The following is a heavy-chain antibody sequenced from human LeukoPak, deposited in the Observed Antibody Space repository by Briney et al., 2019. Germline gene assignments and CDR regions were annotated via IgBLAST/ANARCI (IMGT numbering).Heavy chain of an antibody. CDR1: GGSISSGDYY. Sequence: PSETLSLTCTVSGGSISSGDYYWSWIRQPPGKGLEWIGYIYYSGSTYYNPSLKSRVTISVDTSKNQFSLKLSSVTAADTAVYYCARGCSGGSCYSEPLAPWGQGTLVNVSS. J-gene: IGHJ5*02. D-gene: IGHD2-15*01. V-gene: IGHV4-30-4*01. CDR3: ARGCSGGSCYSEPLAP. CDR2: IYYSGST.